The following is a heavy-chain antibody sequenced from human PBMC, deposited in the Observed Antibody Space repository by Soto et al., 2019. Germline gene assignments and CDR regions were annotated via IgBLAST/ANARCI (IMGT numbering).Heavy chain of an antibody. J-gene: IGHJ5*01. CDR3: ARDPPSGTTLDWFDC. CDR1: GFSFSSDS. CDR2: ISSSGSFM. Sequence: SGGSLRLSCAASGFSFSSDSMGWVRQAPGKGLEWVASISSSGSFMNYADSVKGRFTISRDNAKNSLYLQMRSLKDEDTAVYYCARDPPSGTTLDWFDCWGPGSLVGVSS. D-gene: IGHD1-1*01. V-gene: IGHV3-21*01.